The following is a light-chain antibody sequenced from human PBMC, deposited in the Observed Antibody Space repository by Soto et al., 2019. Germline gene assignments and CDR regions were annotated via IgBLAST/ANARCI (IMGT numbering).Light chain of an antibody. CDR1: SSDVGGYNY. J-gene: IGLJ2*01. Sequence: QSVLTQPASVSGSPGQSITISCTGTSSDVGGYNYVSWYQQHPGKAPKLMIYEVSARPSGVSNRFSGSKSANTASLTISGLQAEDEADYYCSSYTSSSTLVFGGGTKLTVL. CDR2: EVS. CDR3: SSYTSSSTLV. V-gene: IGLV2-14*01.